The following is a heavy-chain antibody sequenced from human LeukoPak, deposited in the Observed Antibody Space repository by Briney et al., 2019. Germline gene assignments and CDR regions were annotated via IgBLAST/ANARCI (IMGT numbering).Heavy chain of an antibody. CDR3: AKPPSPFVVVIYYFDY. Sequence: PGGSLRLSCAASGFTFSSYAMSWVRQAPGKGLEWVSAISGSCGSTYYADSVKGRFTISRDNSKNTLYLQMNSLRAEDTAVYYCAKPPSPFVVVIYYFDYWGQGTLVTVSS. D-gene: IGHD2-21*01. J-gene: IGHJ4*02. CDR2: ISGSCGST. CDR1: GFTFSSYA. V-gene: IGHV3-23*01.